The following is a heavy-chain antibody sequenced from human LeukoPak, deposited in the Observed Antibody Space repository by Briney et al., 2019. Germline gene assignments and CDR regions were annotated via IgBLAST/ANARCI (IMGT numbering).Heavy chain of an antibody. CDR3: ASNFNFDY. CDR1: GGSFSGYY. V-gene: IGHV4-34*01. Sequence: SETLSLTCAVYGGSFSGYYWSWIRQPPGKGLEWIGEINHSGSTNYNPSLKSRVTISVDTSKNQFSLRLSSVTAADTAVYYCASNFNFDYWGQGTLVTVSS. J-gene: IGHJ4*02. CDR2: INHSGST.